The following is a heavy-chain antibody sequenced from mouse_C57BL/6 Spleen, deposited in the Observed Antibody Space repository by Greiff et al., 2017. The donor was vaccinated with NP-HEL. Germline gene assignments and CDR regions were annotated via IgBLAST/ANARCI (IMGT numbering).Heavy chain of an antibody. V-gene: IGHV1-50*01. CDR2: IDPSDSYT. Sequence: VQLQQSGAELVKPGASVKLSCKASGYTFTSYWMQWVKQRPGQGLEWIGEIDPSDSYTNYNQKFKGKATLTVDTSSSTAYMQLSSLTSEDSAVYYCAREGGGLRPDWGQGTTLTVSS. D-gene: IGHD2-4*01. CDR1: GYTFTSYW. CDR3: AREGGGLRPD. J-gene: IGHJ2*01.